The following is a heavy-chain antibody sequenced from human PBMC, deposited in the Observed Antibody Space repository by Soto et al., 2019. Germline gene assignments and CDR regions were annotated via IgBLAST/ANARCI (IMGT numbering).Heavy chain of an antibody. CDR2: ISAYNGNT. CDR3: ARVDGVVPAAGFVY. Sequence: ASVKVSCKASGYTFTSYGISWVRQAPGQGLEWMGWISAYNGNTNYAQKLQGRVTMTTDTSTSTAYMELRSLRSDDTAVYYCARVDGVVPAAGFVYWGQGTLVTVSS. V-gene: IGHV1-18*01. D-gene: IGHD2-2*01. J-gene: IGHJ4*02. CDR1: GYTFTSYG.